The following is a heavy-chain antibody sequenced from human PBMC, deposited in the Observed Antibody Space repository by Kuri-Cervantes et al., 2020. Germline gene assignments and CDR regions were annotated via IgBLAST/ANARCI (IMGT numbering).Heavy chain of an antibody. V-gene: IGHV3-21*04. J-gene: IGHJ4*02. CDR3: AKDGQWFGGSKANFDY. Sequence: LSLTCAASGFTFSSYSMNWVRQAPGKGLEWVSSISSSSSYIYYADSVKGRFTISRDNAKNSLYLQMNSLRAEDTAIYYCAKDGQWFGGSKANFDYWGQGTLVTVSS. D-gene: IGHD2-15*01. CDR1: GFTFSSYS. CDR2: ISSSSSYI.